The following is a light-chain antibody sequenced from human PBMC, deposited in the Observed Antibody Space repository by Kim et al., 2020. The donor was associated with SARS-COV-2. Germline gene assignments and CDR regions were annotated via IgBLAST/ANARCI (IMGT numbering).Light chain of an antibody. V-gene: IGKV3-15*01. CDR1: QSLSNK. Sequence: ELVLSQSPATLSVSPGERATLSCRASQSLSNKLAWYQQKAGQAPRLLLYGASTRATGIPARFSGSGSGTEFTLTISSLQSEDFAVYYCQQYNIWPRTFGQGTKVEIK. J-gene: IGKJ1*01. CDR3: QQYNIWPRT. CDR2: GAS.